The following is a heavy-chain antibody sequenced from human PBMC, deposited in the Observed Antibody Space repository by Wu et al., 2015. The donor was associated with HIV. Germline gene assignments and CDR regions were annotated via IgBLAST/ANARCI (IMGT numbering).Heavy chain of an antibody. V-gene: IGHV1-2*02. CDR2: INADTGDT. CDR1: GYTFTGYF. J-gene: IGHJ2*01. Sequence: QVQLVQSGAEVKKPGASVKVSCKASGYTFTGYFLHWVRQAPGQGLEWMGWINADTGDTRYAQKFHGRVTLTRDTSITTTYMELSGLKSDDTAVYYCARYIGYCYFDFWGRGTLVTVSS. CDR3: ARYIGYCYFDF.